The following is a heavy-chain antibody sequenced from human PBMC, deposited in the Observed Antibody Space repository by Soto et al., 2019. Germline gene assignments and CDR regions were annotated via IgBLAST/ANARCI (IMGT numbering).Heavy chain of an antibody. CDR1: GCSLSTSGVG. CDR3: AHIPSPTVTTYAEYLQH. CDR2: MYWDDAN. D-gene: IGHD4-17*01. V-gene: IGHV2-5*02. J-gene: IGHJ1*01. Sequence: QITLKEYCPTLVKPTQTVTLTCTFSGCSLSTSGVGVCWIRQPPGKALEWLALMYWDDANRYSPSLKSRLTSTKDTTKNQVVLTRTNVDPVDTATYYCAHIPSPTVTTYAEYLQHWGQGTMVTVSS.